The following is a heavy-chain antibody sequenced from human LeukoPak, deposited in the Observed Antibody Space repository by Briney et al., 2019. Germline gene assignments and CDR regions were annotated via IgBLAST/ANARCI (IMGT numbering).Heavy chain of an antibody. CDR1: GGSISSYY. V-gene: IGHV4-59*01. CDR2: IYYSGST. CDR3: ARGSSLGWFDH. D-gene: IGHD6-6*01. Sequence: PSETLSLTCTVSGGSISSYYWSWLRQPPGKGLEWIGYIYYSGSTNYNPSLKSRVTISVDTSKNQFSLKLSSVTAADTAVYYCARGSSLGWFDHWGQGTLVTVSS. J-gene: IGHJ5*02.